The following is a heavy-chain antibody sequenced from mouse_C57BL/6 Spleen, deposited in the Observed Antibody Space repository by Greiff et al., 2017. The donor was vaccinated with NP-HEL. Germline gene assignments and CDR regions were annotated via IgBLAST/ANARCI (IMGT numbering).Heavy chain of an antibody. CDR3: AREGRGNWYFDV. Sequence: EVKLMESGPGLVKPSQSLSLTCSVTGYSITSGYYWNWIRQFPGNKLEWMGYISYDGSNNYNPSLKNRISITRDTSKNQFFLKLNSVTTEDTATYYCAREGRGNWYFDVWGTGTTVTVSS. J-gene: IGHJ1*03. CDR2: ISYDGSN. V-gene: IGHV3-6*01. CDR1: GYSITSGYY.